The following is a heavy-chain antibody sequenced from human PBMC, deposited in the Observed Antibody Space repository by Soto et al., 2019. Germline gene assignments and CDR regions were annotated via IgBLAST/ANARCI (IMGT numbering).Heavy chain of an antibody. J-gene: IGHJ4*02. CDR2: IIPIFGTA. CDR3: ARNYLRGYSYGYNFDY. V-gene: IGHV1-69*13. Sequence: RASVKVSCKASGGTFSSYAISWVRQAPGQGLEWMGGIIPIFGTANYAQKFQGRVTITADESTSTAYMELSSLRSEDTAVYYCARNYLRGYSYGYNFDYWGQGTLVTVSS. D-gene: IGHD5-18*01. CDR1: GGTFSSYA.